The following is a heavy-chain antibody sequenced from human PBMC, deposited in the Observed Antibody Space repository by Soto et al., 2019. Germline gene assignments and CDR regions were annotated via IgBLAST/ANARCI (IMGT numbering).Heavy chain of an antibody. CDR1: VFTFSSYW. CDR3: ARRPSGPNWFDP. Sequence: GSLRISCAASVFTFSSYWMSWVRQAPGKGLEWVANIKQDGSEKYYVDSVKGRFTISRDNAKNSLYLQMNSLRAEDTAVYYCARRPSGPNWFDPWGQGTLVTVSS. J-gene: IGHJ5*02. D-gene: IGHD6-19*01. CDR2: IKQDGSEK. V-gene: IGHV3-7*01.